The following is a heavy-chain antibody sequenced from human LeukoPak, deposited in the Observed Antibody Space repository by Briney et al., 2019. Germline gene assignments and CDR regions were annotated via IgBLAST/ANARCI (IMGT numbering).Heavy chain of an antibody. Sequence: SETLSLTCSVSGGSISSYFWSWIRQPPGKGLEWIGYIYYSGSTNYNPSLKSRVTISVDTSKNQFSLKLSSVTAADTAVYYCARDGQFDNWGQGTLVTVSS. CDR1: GGSISSYF. CDR3: ARDGQFDN. V-gene: IGHV4-59*01. CDR2: IYYSGST. J-gene: IGHJ4*02.